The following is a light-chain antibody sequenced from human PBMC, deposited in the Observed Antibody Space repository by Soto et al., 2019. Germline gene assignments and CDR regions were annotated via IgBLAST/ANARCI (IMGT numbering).Light chain of an antibody. V-gene: IGKV2-28*01. CDR2: LAS. CDR1: QSLLHSNGYNY. CDR3: MQALQTPCT. Sequence: EIVMTQSPLSLPVTPGEPASISCRSSQSLLHSNGYNYLDWYLQKPGQSPQLLIYLASTRASGVPDRLTGSGSGTDFTLKISRVEAEDVGVYYCMQALQTPCTFGQGTKLEIK. J-gene: IGKJ2*02.